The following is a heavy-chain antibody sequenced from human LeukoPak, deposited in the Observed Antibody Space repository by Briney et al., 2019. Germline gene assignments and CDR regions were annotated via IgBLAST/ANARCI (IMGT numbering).Heavy chain of an antibody. CDR1: GGTFSSYA. J-gene: IGHJ5*02. D-gene: IGHD6-19*01. CDR3: AALEVAGSYNWFDP. CDR2: IIPIFGTA. V-gene: IGHV1-69*13. Sequence: GASVKVSCKASGGTFSSYAISWVRQAPGQGLEWMGGIIPIFGTANYAQKFQGRVTITADESTSTAYMELSSLRSEDTAVYYCAALEVAGSYNWFDPWGQGTLVTVSS.